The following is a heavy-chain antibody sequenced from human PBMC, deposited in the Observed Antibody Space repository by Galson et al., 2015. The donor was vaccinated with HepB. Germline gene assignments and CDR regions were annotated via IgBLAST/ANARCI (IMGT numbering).Heavy chain of an antibody. CDR2: ISWNSGKV. CDR1: GFTFDDYA. D-gene: IGHD3-16*01. CDR3: AKDGSFAVITNYFDF. V-gene: IGHV3-9*01. Sequence: SLRLSCAASGFTFDDYAMHWVRHVPGKGLEWVSGISWNSGKVDYADSARGRFTISRDNAKNSLYLQVNSLRAEDTALYYCAKDGSFAVITNYFDFWGRGTQVTVSS. J-gene: IGHJ4*02.